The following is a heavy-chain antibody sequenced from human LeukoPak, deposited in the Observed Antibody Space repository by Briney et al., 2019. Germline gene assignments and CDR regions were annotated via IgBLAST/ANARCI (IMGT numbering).Heavy chain of an antibody. V-gene: IGHV3-30*18. CDR1: GFTFSSYG. CDR3: AKGSSYYPFDY. J-gene: IGHJ4*02. CDR2: ISYDGSNK. Sequence: PGRSLRLSCAASGFTFSSYGMHWVRQAPGKGLEWVAVISYDGSNKYYADSVKGRFTISRDNSKTTLYLQMNSLRAEDTAVYYCAKGSSYYPFDYWGQGTLVTVSS. D-gene: IGHD1-26*01.